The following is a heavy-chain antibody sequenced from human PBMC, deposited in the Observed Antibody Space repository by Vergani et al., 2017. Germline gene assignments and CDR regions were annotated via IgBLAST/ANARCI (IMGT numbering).Heavy chain of an antibody. CDR1: GGSISSYY. CDR3: ASGKEGDYYYDSSGYYSPFDY. V-gene: IGHV4-59*01. D-gene: IGHD3-22*01. CDR2: IYYSGST. J-gene: IGHJ4*02. Sequence: QVQLQESGPGLVKPSETLSLTCTVSGGSISSYYWSWIRQPPGKGLEWIGYIYYSGSTNYNPSLKSRVTISVDTSKNQFSRKLSSVTAADTAVYYCASGKEGDYYYDSSGYYSPFDYWGQGTLVTVSS.